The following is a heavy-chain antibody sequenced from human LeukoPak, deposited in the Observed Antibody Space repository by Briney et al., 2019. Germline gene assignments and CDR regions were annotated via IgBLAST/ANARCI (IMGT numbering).Heavy chain of an antibody. J-gene: IGHJ4*02. Sequence: GGSLRLSCSASGFSFSSYGMHWVRQAPGKGLEWVAVISYDGDNKYYADSVNGRFTISRDNSKNTLSLQMDSLRAEDTAVYYCAKDIRVWGSYRYPCLDYWGQGTLVTVSA. CDR2: ISYDGDNK. CDR3: AKDIRVWGSYRYPCLDY. V-gene: IGHV3-30*18. D-gene: IGHD3-16*02. CDR1: GFSFSSYG.